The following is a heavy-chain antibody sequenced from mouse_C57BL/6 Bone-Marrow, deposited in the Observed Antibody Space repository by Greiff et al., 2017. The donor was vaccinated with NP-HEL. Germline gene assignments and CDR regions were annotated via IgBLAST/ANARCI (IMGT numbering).Heavy chain of an antibody. V-gene: IGHV1-18*01. Sequence: EVQLQQSGPELVKPGASVKIPCKASGYTFTDYNMDWVKQSHGKSLEWIGDINPNNGGTIYNQKFKGKATLTVDKSSSTAYMELRSLTSEDTAVYYCARRRAYYYGSGYYFDYWGQGTTLTVSS. CDR2: INPNNGGT. CDR1: GYTFTDYN. CDR3: ARRRAYYYGSGYYFDY. J-gene: IGHJ2*01. D-gene: IGHD1-1*01.